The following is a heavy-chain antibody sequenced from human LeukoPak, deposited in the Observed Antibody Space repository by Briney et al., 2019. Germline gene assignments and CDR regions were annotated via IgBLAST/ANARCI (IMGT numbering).Heavy chain of an antibody. V-gene: IGHV3-30*03. D-gene: IGHD4/OR15-4a*01. Sequence: TGGSLRLSCAASGLTFSSYGMHWVRQAPGKGLEWVAVISKDGSNEYYADSVKGRLAISRDNSKNTLYLQMNSLRAEDTAVYYCARRAGAYSHPYDYWGQGTLVTVSS. J-gene: IGHJ4*02. CDR1: GLTFSSYG. CDR3: ARRAGAYSHPYDY. CDR2: ISKDGSNE.